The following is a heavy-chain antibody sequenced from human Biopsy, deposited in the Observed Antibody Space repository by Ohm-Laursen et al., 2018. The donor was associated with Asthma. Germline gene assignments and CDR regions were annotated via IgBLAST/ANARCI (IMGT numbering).Heavy chain of an antibody. Sequence: GTLSLTCTVSGGSMTPTSHYWDWIRQAPGKGLEWIGYISYGGKTSYNPSLKNRVTISRDTSKNQFSLRLTSVTAADTAVYFCARRITIFGVVQKDHGMDAWGQGTRSSSP. J-gene: IGHJ6*02. CDR1: GGSMTPTSHY. D-gene: IGHD3-3*01. V-gene: IGHV4-39*01. CDR3: ARRITIFGVVQKDHGMDA. CDR2: ISYGGKT.